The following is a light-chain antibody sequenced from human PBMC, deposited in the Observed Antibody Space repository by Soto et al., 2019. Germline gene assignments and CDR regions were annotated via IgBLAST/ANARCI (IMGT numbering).Light chain of an antibody. CDR1: QGISNW. V-gene: IGKV1-12*01. CDR2: ATS. CDR3: QQANSFPYT. J-gene: IGKJ2*01. Sequence: DIQMTQSPSSVSASVGDRVTITCRASQGISNWLAWYQQKAGKAPKLLIYATSTLQSGVPSRFPGSGSGTEFTLTISSLQSEDVATYYCQQANSFPYTFGQGTKLEIK.